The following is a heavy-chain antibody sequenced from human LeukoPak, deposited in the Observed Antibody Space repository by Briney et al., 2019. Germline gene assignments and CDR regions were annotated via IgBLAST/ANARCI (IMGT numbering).Heavy chain of an antibody. CDR3: ARGLWFRSASGMDV. Sequence: ASVKVSCKASGYTFTSYDINWVRQATGQGLEWMGWMNPNSGNTGYAQKFQGRVTMTRNTSISAAYMELSSLRSEDTAVYYCARGLWFRSASGMDVWGQGTTVTVSS. V-gene: IGHV1-8*01. CDR2: MNPNSGNT. J-gene: IGHJ6*02. CDR1: GYTFTSYD. D-gene: IGHD2-21*01.